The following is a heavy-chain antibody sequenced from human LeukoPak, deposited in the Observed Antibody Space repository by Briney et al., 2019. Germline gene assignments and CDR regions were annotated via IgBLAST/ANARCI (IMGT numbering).Heavy chain of an antibody. V-gene: IGHV3-48*01. J-gene: IGHJ4*02. CDR1: GFTFANYG. CDR2: ISIISSTI. CDR3: ARTYERELDY. D-gene: IGHD5-12*01. Sequence: GGSLRLSCAASGFTFANYGMNWVRQAPGKGLEWVSYISIISSTIYYADSVKGRFTISRDDAKNSVYLQMNSLRAEDTAVYYCARTYERELDYWGQGTLVTVSS.